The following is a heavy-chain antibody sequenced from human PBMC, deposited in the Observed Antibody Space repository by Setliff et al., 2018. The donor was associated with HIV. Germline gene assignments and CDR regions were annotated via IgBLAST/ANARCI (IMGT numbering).Heavy chain of an antibody. J-gene: IGHJ1*01. D-gene: IGHD4-17*01. CDR1: GYAFNTYT. V-gene: IGHV1-69*13. CDR2: ITPLFGTS. Sequence: SVKVSCKTSGYAFNTYTINWVRQAPGHGLEWMGGITPLFGTSNYAQKFQGRVTITVDASTSIVDMEISSLRSEDTAVYYCTRGPEVTTVTNPLTAEYFQHWGQGTPVTVSS. CDR3: TRGPEVTTVTNPLTAEYFQH.